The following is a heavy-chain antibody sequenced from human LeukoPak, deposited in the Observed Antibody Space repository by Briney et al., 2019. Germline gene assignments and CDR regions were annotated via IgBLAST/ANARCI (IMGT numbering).Heavy chain of an antibody. D-gene: IGHD3-10*01. Sequence: SVKVSCKASGVTFSSYAISWVRQAPGQGLEWMGGIIPIFGTANYAQKFQGRVTITADESTSTAYMELSSLRSEDTAVYYCARDRVHPVGVRGVVNWFDPWGQGTLVTVSS. CDR1: GVTFSSYA. J-gene: IGHJ5*02. CDR2: IIPIFGTA. V-gene: IGHV1-69*13. CDR3: ARDRVHPVGVRGVVNWFDP.